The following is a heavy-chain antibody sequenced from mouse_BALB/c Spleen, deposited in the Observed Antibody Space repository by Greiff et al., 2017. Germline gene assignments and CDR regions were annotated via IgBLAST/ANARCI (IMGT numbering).Heavy chain of an antibody. J-gene: IGHJ2*01. CDR3: ARGGSYYYGLYYFDY. CDR2: ISYDGSN. Sequence: EVKLQESGPGLVKPSQSLSLTCSVTGYSITSGYYWNWIRQFPGNKLEWMGYISYDGSNNYNPSLKNRISITRDTSKNQFFLKLNSVTTEDTATYYCARGGSYYYGLYYFDYWGQGTTLTVSS. V-gene: IGHV3-6*02. D-gene: IGHD1-1*01. CDR1: GYSITSGYY.